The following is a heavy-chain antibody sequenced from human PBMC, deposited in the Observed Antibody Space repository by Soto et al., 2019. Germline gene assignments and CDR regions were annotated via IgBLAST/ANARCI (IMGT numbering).Heavy chain of an antibody. CDR3: TTDNWIMFGESHPYFDY. J-gene: IGHJ4*02. Sequence: GGSLRLSCAASGFTFSNAWMSWVRQAPGKGLEWVGRIKSKTDGGTTDYAAPVKGRFTISRDDSKNTLYLQMNSLKTEDTAVYYCTTDNWIMFGESHPYFDYWGQGTLVTVSS. D-gene: IGHD3-10*02. V-gene: IGHV3-15*01. CDR2: IKSKTDGGTT. CDR1: GFTFSNAW.